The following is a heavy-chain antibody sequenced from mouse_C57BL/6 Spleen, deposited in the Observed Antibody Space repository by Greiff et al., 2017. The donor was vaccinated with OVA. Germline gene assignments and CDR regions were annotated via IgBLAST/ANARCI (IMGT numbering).Heavy chain of an antibody. V-gene: IGHV5-6*01. CDR1: GFTFSSYG. J-gene: IGHJ2*01. Sequence: EVQLVESGGDLVKPGGSLKLSCAASGFTFSSYGMSWVRQTPDKRLEWVATISSGGSYTYYPDSVKGRFTISRDNAKNTLYLQMSSLKSEDTAMYYCARQSNLYYFDYWGQGTTLTVSS. D-gene: IGHD2-5*01. CDR3: ARQSNLYYFDY. CDR2: ISSGGSYT.